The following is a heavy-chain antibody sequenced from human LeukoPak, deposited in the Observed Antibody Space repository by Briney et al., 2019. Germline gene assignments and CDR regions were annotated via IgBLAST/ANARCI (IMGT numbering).Heavy chain of an antibody. J-gene: IGHJ3*02. D-gene: IGHD3-10*01. CDR3: ARDTYYYGSGSYLAFDI. Sequence: SQTLSLTCAISGDSVSSNSAAWNWIRQSPSRGLEWLGRTYYRSKWYNDYAVSVKSRITINPDTSKNQFSLKLSSVTAADTAVYYCARDTYYYGSGSYLAFDIWGQGTMVTVSS. V-gene: IGHV6-1*01. CDR1: GDSVSSNSAA. CDR2: TYYRSKWYN.